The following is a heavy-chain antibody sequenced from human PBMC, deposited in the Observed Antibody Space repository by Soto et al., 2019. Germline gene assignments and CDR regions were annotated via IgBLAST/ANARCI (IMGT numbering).Heavy chain of an antibody. D-gene: IGHD2-15*01. CDR3: AADLSLGYCSGGSCPLDY. CDR2: IVVGSGNT. CDR1: GFTFTSSA. J-gene: IGHJ4*02. V-gene: IGHV1-58*02. Sequence: QMQLVQSGPEVKKPGTSVKVSCEASGFTFTSSAMQWVRQARGQRLEWIGWIVVGSGNTNYAQKFQERVTITRDMSTSTAYMELSSLRSEDTAVYYCAADLSLGYCSGGSCPLDYWGQGTLVTVSS.